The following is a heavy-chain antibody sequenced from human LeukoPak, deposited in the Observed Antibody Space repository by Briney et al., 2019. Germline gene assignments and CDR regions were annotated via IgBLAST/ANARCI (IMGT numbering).Heavy chain of an antibody. CDR1: GFTFSSYG. CDR3: ARYFGGRPENNYYYGMDV. CDR2: IWYDGSNK. V-gene: IGHV3-33*01. J-gene: IGHJ6*02. D-gene: IGHD1-14*01. Sequence: GGSLRLSCAASGFTFSSYGMHWVRQAPGKGLEWVAVIWYDGSNKYYADSVKGRFTISRDNSKNTLYLQMNSLRAEDTAVYYWARYFGGRPENNYYYGMDVWGQGTTVTVSS.